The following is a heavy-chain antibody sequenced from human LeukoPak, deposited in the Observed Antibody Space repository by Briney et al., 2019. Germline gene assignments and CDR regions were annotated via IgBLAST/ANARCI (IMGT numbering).Heavy chain of an antibody. D-gene: IGHD6-19*01. CDR1: GYIFTGYY. CDR2: INPNSGGT. V-gene: IGHV1-2*02. CDR3: ARVRSSGWSRRVAFDI. Sequence: GASVKVSCKASGYIFTGYYMHWVRQAPGQGLEWMGWINPNSGGTNYAQKFQGRVTMTRDTSISTAYMELSRLRSDDTAVYYCARVRSSGWSRRVAFDIWGQGTMVTVSS. J-gene: IGHJ3*02.